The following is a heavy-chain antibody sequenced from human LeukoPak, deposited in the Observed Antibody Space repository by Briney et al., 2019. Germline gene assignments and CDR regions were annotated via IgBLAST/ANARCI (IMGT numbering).Heavy chain of an antibody. CDR1: GFTFSSFA. CDR2: ISGSDSST. J-gene: IGHJ4*02. D-gene: IGHD5-24*01. V-gene: IGHV3-23*01. CDR3: ATGRERFHS. Sequence: GGSLRLSCAASGFTFSSFAMTWVRQAPGKGLEWVSSISGSDSSTNYADSVKGRFTISRGNSKNTLYLQMNSLRAEDTAVYFCATGRERFHSWGQGTLVTVSS.